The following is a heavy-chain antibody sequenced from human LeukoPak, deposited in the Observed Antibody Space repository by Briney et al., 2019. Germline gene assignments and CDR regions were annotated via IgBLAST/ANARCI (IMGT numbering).Heavy chain of an antibody. D-gene: IGHD3-10*01. Sequence: SETLSLTCTVSGGSISSSSYYWGRIRQPPGKGVEGIGSIYYSGSTYYNPSLKSRVTISVDTSKNQFSLKLSSVTAADTAVYYCARELITMVRGVIIPGGWGQGTLVTVSS. V-gene: IGHV4-39*07. CDR1: GGSISSSSYY. J-gene: IGHJ4*02. CDR2: IYYSGST. CDR3: ARELITMVRGVIIPGG.